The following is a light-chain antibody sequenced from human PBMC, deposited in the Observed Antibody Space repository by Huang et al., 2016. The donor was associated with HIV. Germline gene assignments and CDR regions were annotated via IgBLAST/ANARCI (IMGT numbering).Light chain of an antibody. J-gene: IGKJ1*01. V-gene: IGKV1-39*01. CDR1: QSISSY. CDR3: QQSYSSPRT. Sequence: DIQMTQSPSSLSASLGDRVTITCRASQSISSYLNWYQQKPGKAPKLLVYAASSLQSGVPSRVSGSGSGTDFTLTSSSLQPEDFATYYCQQSYSSPRTFGQGTKVDIK. CDR2: AAS.